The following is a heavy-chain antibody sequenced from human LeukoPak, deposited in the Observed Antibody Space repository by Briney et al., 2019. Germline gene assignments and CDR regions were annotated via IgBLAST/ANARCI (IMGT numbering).Heavy chain of an antibody. J-gene: IGHJ6*03. Sequence: PSETLSLTCTVSGGSISSGSYYWSWIRQPAGKGLEWIGRIYTSGSTNYNPSLKSRVTISVDTSKNQFSLKLSSVTAADTAVYYCARWNDGRDYYYMDVWGKGTTVTISS. CDR2: IYTSGST. V-gene: IGHV4-61*02. CDR1: GGSISSGSYY. CDR3: ARWNDGRDYYYMDV. D-gene: IGHD1-1*01.